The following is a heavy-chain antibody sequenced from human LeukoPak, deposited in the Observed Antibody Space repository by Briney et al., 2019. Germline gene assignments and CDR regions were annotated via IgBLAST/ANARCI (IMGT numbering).Heavy chain of an antibody. CDR1: GYTFTGYY. Sequence: ASVKVSCKASGYTFTGYYMHWVRQAPGQGLEWMGWINPNSGGTNYAQKFQGRVTMTRDTSISTAYMELSRLRSDDTAVYYCARVKGAAAEKYYFDYWGQGTPVTVSS. CDR2: INPNSGGT. V-gene: IGHV1-2*02. CDR3: ARVKGAAAEKYYFDY. D-gene: IGHD6-13*01. J-gene: IGHJ4*02.